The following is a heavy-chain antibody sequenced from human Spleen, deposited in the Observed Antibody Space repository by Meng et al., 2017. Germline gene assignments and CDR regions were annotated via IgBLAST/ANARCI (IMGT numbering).Heavy chain of an antibody. CDR1: CGSITDNNW. Sequence: VPLQGSGPELVKPSRTLARTCAVSCGSITDNNWWLCVSQPPGKGLEWIGLIYPSGSTNYIPSLKSRVTKSVDTSKNQFSLKLTSVTAADMAVYYWASKTPLGELSYHDYWGQGALVTVSS. V-gene: IGHV4-4*02. CDR2: IYPSGST. CDR3: ASKTPLGELSYHDY. D-gene: IGHD3-16*02. J-gene: IGHJ4*02.